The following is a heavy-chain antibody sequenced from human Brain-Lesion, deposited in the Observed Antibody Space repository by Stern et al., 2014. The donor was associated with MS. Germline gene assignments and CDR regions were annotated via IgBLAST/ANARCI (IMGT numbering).Heavy chain of an antibody. J-gene: IGHJ5*01. V-gene: IGHV3-74*02. CDR1: GFTFSHYW. Sequence: ELQLVESGGGLVQPGGSLRLSCAASGFTFSHYWMHWVRHAPGTGLVWVSRVNNDGRRTSYADSVKGRFTMSRDNAKNTLYLQMNSLRVEDTAIYYCARGERWFDSWGQGTLVTVSS. D-gene: IGHD3-10*01. CDR2: VNNDGRRT. CDR3: ARGERWFDS.